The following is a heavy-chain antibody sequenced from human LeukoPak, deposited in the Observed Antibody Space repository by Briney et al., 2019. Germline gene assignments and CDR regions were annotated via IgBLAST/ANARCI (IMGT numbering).Heavy chain of an antibody. V-gene: IGHV2-5*02. CDR3: AHRTDLYSSSWYWGY. CDR1: GFSLTTRGVG. J-gene: IGHJ4*02. CDR2: FYWDDDK. D-gene: IGHD6-13*01. Sequence: SGPTLVKPTQTLTLTCTFSGFSLTTRGVGVGWIRQPPGKALEWLALFYWDDDKRYSPSLKSRLTITKDTSKNQVVLTMTNMDPVDTATYYCAHRTDLYSSSWYWGYWGQGTLVTVSS.